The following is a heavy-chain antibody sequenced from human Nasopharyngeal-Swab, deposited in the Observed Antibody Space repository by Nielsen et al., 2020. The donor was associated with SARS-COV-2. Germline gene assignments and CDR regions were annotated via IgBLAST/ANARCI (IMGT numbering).Heavy chain of an antibody. V-gene: IGHV1-18*01. CDR1: GYSFTSYG. J-gene: IGHJ6*02. CDR3: ARGAVVRYGMDV. D-gene: IGHD3-22*01. Sequence: GESLKISCKGSGYSFTSYGISWVRQAPGQGLEWMGWISAYNGNTNYAQKLQGRVTMTTDTSTSTAYMELRSLRSDDTAVYYCARGAVVRYGMDVWGQGTTVTVSS. CDR2: ISAYNGNT.